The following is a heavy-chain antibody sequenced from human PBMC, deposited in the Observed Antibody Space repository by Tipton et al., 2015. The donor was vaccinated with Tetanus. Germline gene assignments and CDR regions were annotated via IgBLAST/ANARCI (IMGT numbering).Heavy chain of an antibody. CDR2: ISNSGGT. Sequence: TLSLTCAAYGGSFGGYYWSWIRQPPGKGLEWIGEISNSGGTNYNPSLKSRVTMSIDTSKKQFSLNLTSVTAADTALYFCARGSVVITAAKGLDYWGQGTQVTVSS. CDR1: GGSFGGYY. V-gene: IGHV4-34*01. D-gene: IGHD2-2*01. CDR3: ARGSVVITAAKGLDY. J-gene: IGHJ4*02.